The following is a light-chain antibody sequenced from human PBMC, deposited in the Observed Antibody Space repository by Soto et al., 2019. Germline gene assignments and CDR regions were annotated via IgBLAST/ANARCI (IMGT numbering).Light chain of an antibody. CDR3: MQALQTRIT. J-gene: IGKJ5*01. Sequence: DIVMTQSPLSLPVTPVDPASISCRSSQILLHSNGYNYLDWYLQKPGQSPQLLIYLGSNRASGVPDRFSGSGSGTDFTLKISRVEAEDVGVYYCMQALQTRITFGQGTRLAIK. CDR1: QILLHSNGYNY. CDR2: LGS. V-gene: IGKV2-28*01.